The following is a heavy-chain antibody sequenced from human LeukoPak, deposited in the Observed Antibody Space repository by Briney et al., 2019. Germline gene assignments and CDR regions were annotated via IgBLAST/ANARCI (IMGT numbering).Heavy chain of an antibody. Sequence: SETLSLTCTVSGGSISGSSYYWGWIRQPPGKGLEWTGTIYYSGSTYYNSSLKSRATISVDTSKNQFSLKLTSVTAADTAVYYCARDGYNPIDYWGQGTLVSVSS. J-gene: IGHJ4*02. CDR2: IYYSGST. CDR3: ARDGYNPIDY. D-gene: IGHD5-24*01. CDR1: GGSISGSSYY. V-gene: IGHV4-39*02.